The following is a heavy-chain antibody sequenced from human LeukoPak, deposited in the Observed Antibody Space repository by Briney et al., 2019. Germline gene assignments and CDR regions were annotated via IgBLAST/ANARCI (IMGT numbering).Heavy chain of an antibody. CDR2: ISSSSSTI. CDR1: GFTFRSYG. V-gene: IGHV3-48*01. J-gene: IGHJ4*02. Sequence: GGSLRLSCAASGFTFRSYGMNWVRQAPGKGLEWVSYISSSSSTIYYADSVKGRFTISRDNVKNSLYLKMNSLRAEDTAVYYWAGGGGIVTSGAPHGAQGPLVTVPS. CDR3: AGGGGIVTSGAPH. D-gene: IGHD1-26*01.